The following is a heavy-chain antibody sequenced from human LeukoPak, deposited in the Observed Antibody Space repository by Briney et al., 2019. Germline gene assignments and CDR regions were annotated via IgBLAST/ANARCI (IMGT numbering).Heavy chain of an antibody. Sequence: GGSLRLSCTASGFTTHYWLNWVRQSPGKGLEWVANIDRDGRVQHYVDSVEGRFTISRDSAKNSLDLQMHSLRAEDTAVYYCARDELPTVLKNSFDIWGQGTMVTVSS. D-gene: IGHD4-23*01. CDR1: GFTTHYW. CDR3: ARDELPTVLKNSFDI. J-gene: IGHJ3*02. V-gene: IGHV3-7*01. CDR2: IDRDGRVQ.